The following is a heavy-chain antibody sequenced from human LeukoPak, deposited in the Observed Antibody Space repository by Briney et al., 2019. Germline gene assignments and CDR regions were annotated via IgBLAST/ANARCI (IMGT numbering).Heavy chain of an antibody. V-gene: IGHV3-30*02. CDR3: AKEMNDYVDYFYMDV. J-gene: IGHJ6*04. CDR1: GLTFSSYA. CDR2: IRYDGTKK. Sequence: GGSLRLSCAASGLTFSSYATHWVRQAPGKGLDWVAFIRYDGTKKYCADSVKGRFTVSRDNSKNTLYLQMNSLRAEDTAVYYCAKEMNDYVDYFYMDVWGKGTAVTVSS. D-gene: IGHD4-17*01.